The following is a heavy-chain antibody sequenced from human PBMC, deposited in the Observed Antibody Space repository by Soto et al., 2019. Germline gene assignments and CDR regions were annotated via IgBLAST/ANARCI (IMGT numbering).Heavy chain of an antibody. J-gene: IGHJ5*02. V-gene: IGHV4-30-2*01. CDR2: IYHSGST. CDR3: ARVTDR. CDR1: GASIGITGPY. Sequence: PSETLSLTCTVSGASIGITGPYWSWIRQPPGKGLEWIGYIYHSGSTYYNPSLKSRVTISVDRSKNQFSLKLSSVTAADTAVYYCARVTDRWGQGTLVTVSS.